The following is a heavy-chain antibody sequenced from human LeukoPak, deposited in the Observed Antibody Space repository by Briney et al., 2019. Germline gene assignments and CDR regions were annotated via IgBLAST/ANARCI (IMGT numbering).Heavy chain of an antibody. J-gene: IGHJ3*02. CDR3: ATDSSGYAFDI. CDR2: INHSGST. V-gene: IGHV4-34*01. D-gene: IGHD6-19*01. Sequence: SETLSLTCAVYGGSFSGYYWSWIRQPPGKGLEWIGEINHSGSTNYNPSLKSRVTISVDTSKNQFSLKLSSVTAADTAVYYCATDSSGYAFDIWGQGTMVTVSS. CDR1: GGSFSGYY.